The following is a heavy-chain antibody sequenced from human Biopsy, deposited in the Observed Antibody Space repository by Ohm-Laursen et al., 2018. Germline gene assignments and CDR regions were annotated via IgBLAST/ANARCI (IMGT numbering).Heavy chain of an antibody. J-gene: IGHJ6*02. CDR3: ARAYYYGAGSFYSPWMEV. Sequence: GTLSLTCTVSGASVNTFDFYWAWIRQPPGKGLEWIGYIFYNGTTKYNPSLQRRVRLSLDTANNQFSLTLRSVSAADTATYYCARAYYYGAGSFYSPWMEVWGQGTTVTVSS. CDR1: GASVNTFDFY. CDR2: IFYNGTT. D-gene: IGHD3-10*01. V-gene: IGHV4-61*08.